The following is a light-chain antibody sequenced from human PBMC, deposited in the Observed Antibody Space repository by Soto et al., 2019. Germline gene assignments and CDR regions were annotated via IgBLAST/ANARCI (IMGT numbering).Light chain of an antibody. V-gene: IGKV1-5*01. CDR1: QNIVNW. CDR2: GAS. J-gene: IGKJ5*01. CDR3: QQYNTYSVT. Sequence: DIQMTQSPSTLSPSVGDRVTITCRASQNIVNWFAWYQQKPGKAPKILTYGASTLERGVPSRFSGSGSGTEFTLTITNLQPDDFATYYCQQYNTYSVTFGQGTRLEIK.